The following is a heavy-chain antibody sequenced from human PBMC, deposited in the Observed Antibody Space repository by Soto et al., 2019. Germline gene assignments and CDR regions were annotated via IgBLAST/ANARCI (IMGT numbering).Heavy chain of an antibody. Sequence: GGSLRLSCAASGFTFDDYAMHWVRQAPGKCLEWVSGISWNSGSIGYADSVKGRFTISRDNAKNSLYLQMNSLRAEDTAVYYGARDGADYYDSSGYYYWGQGTLVNVSS. V-gene: IGHV3-9*01. CDR3: ARDGADYYDSSGYYY. CDR2: ISWNSGSI. D-gene: IGHD3-22*01. CDR1: GFTFDDYA. J-gene: IGHJ4*02.